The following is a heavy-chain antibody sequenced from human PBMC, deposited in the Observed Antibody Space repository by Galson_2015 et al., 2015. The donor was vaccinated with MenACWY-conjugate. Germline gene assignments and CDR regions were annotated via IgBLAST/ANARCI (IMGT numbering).Heavy chain of an antibody. J-gene: IGHJ4*02. CDR2: ISGSGNHI. Sequence: SLRLSCAGSGSNFRSYSMNWVRQAPGKGLVWVSSISGSGNHIEYADSVKGRFTISRDNAKNSMYLQMDSLRDDDTAVYFCTRFSAFGFDSWGQGTLVTVSS. V-gene: IGHV3-21*01. CDR1: GSNFRSYS. CDR3: TRFSAFGFDS. D-gene: IGHD3-16*01.